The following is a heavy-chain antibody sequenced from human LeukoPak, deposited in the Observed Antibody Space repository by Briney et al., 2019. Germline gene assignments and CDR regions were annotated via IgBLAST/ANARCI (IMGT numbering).Heavy chain of an antibody. CDR3: ARGRVSYYYMDV. CDR2: ISSSSSYI. V-gene: IGHV3-21*01. CDR1: GFTFSSYS. D-gene: IGHD6-13*01. J-gene: IGHJ6*03. Sequence: GGSLRLSCAASGFTFSSYSMNWVRQAPGKGLEGVSSISSSSSYIYYADSVKGRFTISRDNAKNSLYLQMNSLRAEDTAVYYCARGRVSYYYMDVWGKGTTVTVSS.